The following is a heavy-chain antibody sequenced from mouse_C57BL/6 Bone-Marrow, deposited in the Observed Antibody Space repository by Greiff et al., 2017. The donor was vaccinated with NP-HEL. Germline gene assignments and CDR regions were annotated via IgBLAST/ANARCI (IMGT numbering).Heavy chain of an antibody. CDR1: GYTFTSYW. CDR2: IYPGSGST. CDR3: AREGVYYGSSYWYFDV. V-gene: IGHV1-55*01. Sequence: AQLQQSGAELVKPGASVKMSCKASGYTFTSYWITWVKQRPGQGLEWIGDIYPGSGSTNYNEKFKSKATLTVDTSSSTAYMQLSSLTSEDSAVYYCAREGVYYGSSYWYFDVWGTGTTVTVSS. D-gene: IGHD1-1*01. J-gene: IGHJ1*03.